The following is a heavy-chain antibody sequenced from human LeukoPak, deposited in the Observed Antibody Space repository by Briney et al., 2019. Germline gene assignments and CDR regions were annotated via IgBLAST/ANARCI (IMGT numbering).Heavy chain of an antibody. CDR3: TRDISGYYDSSGCYYYFDY. Sequence: PGGSLRLSCTASGFTFGDYAMSWVRQAPGKGLEWVGFIRSKAYGGTTEYAASVKGRFTISRDDSKSIAYLQMNSLKTEDTAVYYCTRDISGYYDSSGCYYYFDYWGQGTLVTVSS. D-gene: IGHD3-22*01. CDR1: GFTFGDYA. V-gene: IGHV3-49*04. CDR2: IRSKAYGGTT. J-gene: IGHJ4*02.